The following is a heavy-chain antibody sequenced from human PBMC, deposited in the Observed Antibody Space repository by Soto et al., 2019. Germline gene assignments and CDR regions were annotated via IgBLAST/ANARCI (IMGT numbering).Heavy chain of an antibody. J-gene: IGHJ4*02. Sequence: EVQLVESGGGLVKPGVTLRVSCAASGITFSNVWMTWVRQAPGKGLEWVGRIKSKPDGGTTDYGAPVRGRFTISRDDSKNPMYPQMNSLKTEDPAAYYGTTGRLSSSLYFDSWGQGTLVTVAS. CDR2: IKSKPDGGTT. CDR1: GITFSNVW. V-gene: IGHV3-15*01. D-gene: IGHD6-6*01. CDR3: TTGRLSSSLYFDS.